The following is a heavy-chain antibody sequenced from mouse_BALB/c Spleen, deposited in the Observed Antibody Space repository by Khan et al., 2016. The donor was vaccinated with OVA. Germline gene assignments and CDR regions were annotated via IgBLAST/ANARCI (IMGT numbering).Heavy chain of an antibody. Sequence: EVKLEESGPGLVKPSQSLSLTCTVTGYSITSDYAWNWIRQFPGNKLEWMGYINYSGSTNYNPSLKSRISITRVTSKNQFFLQLNSVTTEDTATYYCARDGSRYNYAMDYWGQGTAVTVSS. CDR2: INYSGST. CDR3: ARDGSRYNYAMDY. D-gene: IGHD2-3*01. J-gene: IGHJ4*01. V-gene: IGHV3-2*02. CDR1: GYSITSDYA.